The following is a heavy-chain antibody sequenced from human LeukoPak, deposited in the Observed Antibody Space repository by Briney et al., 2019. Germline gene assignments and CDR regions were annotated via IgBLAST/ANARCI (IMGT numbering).Heavy chain of an antibody. CDR3: ASGIQWLVQPGGAFDI. Sequence: GGSLRLSCAASGFTFSSYEMNWGRQAPGKGLEWVSHISSSGSTVYYADSVTGRFNISSDNAKNSPYLKMNSLRAEDTAVYYCASGIQWLVQPGGAFDIWGQGTLVTVSS. CDR1: GFTFSSYE. V-gene: IGHV3-48*03. J-gene: IGHJ3*02. CDR2: ISSSGSTV. D-gene: IGHD6-19*01.